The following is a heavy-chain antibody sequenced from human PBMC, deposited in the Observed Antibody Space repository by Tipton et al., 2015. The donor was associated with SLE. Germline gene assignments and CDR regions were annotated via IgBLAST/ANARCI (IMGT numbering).Heavy chain of an antibody. J-gene: IGHJ4*02. D-gene: IGHD3-10*01. V-gene: IGHV4-59*01. CDR2: IYYSGST. Sequence: LRLSCTVSGGSISSYYWSWIRQPPGKGLEWIGYIYYSGSTNYNPSLKSRVTISVDTSKNQFSLKLSSVTAADTAVYYCARGVAGVFDYWGQGTLVTVSS. CDR1: GGSISSYY. CDR3: ARGVAGVFDY.